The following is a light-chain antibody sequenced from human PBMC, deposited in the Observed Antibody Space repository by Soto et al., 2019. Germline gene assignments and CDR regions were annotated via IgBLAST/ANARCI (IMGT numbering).Light chain of an antibody. Sequence: DIQMTQSPSSLSASVGDRVTITCRTSQSVSRNLNWYQQKPDKAPKLLIYAASSLQSGVPSRFSGSGSGTDFTLTINSLQPEDFATYYCQQSYSTPYTFGRGTKLEIK. V-gene: IGKV1-39*01. CDR3: QQSYSTPYT. CDR2: AAS. CDR1: QSVSRN. J-gene: IGKJ2*01.